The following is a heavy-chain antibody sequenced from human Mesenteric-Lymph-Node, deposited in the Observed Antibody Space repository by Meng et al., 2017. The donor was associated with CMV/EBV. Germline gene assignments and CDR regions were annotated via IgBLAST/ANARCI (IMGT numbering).Heavy chain of an antibody. J-gene: IGHJ4*02. CDR3: ARMDMMSPTFDY. D-gene: IGHD2-2*03. V-gene: IGHV3-48*03. Sequence: GGSLRLSCAASGFTFSSHEMNWVRQAPGKGLEWVSYISSSATTTHYADSVKGRFTNSRDNAKNPVYLQMNSLKTEDAAVYYCARMDMMSPTFDYWGQGTLVTVSS. CDR2: ISSSATTT. CDR1: GFTFSSHE.